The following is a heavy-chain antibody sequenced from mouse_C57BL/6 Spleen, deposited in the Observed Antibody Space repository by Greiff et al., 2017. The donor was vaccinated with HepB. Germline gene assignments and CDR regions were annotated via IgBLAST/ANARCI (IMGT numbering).Heavy chain of an antibody. CDR3: ARYGNDGYVDV. CDR2: IRNKANGYTT. V-gene: IGHV7-3*01. CDR1: GFTFTDYY. D-gene: IGHD2-2*01. Sequence: EVKLVESGGGLVQPGGSLSLSCAASGFTFTDYYMSWVRQPPVKALEWLGFIRNKANGYTTEYSASVKGRFTISRDNSQSILYIQMNALRAEDSATYYCARYGNDGYVDVWGTGTTVTVSS. J-gene: IGHJ1*03.